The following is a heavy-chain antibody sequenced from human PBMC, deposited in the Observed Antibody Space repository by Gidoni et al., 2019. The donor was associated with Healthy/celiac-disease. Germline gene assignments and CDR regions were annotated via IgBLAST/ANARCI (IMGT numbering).Heavy chain of an antibody. CDR1: GVTFSSYG. D-gene: IGHD1-26*01. V-gene: IGHV3-30*18. J-gene: IGHJ4*02. CDR2: ISYDGSNK. CDR3: AKDLVGATDGPVDY. Sequence: QVQLVESGGGVVKPGRSLRLSCAAPGVTFSSYGLHWVRQAPGKGLEWVAVISYDGSNKYYADSVKGRFTISRDNSKNTLYLQMNSLRAEDTAVYYCAKDLVGATDGPVDYWGQGTLVTVSS.